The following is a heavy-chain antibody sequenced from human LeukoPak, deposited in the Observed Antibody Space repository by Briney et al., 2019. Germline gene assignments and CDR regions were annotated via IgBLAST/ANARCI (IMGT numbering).Heavy chain of an antibody. J-gene: IGHJ4*02. Sequence: GGSLRLSCSAPGFTFSDYWMMWVRQAPGKGLEWVGNIRQDDSEKNYVDSVKGRFTISRDNAKSSLYLQMNSLRAEDTAIYYCATDRKVGTWDPRFNYWGQGTLVTVSS. CDR1: GFTFSDYW. V-gene: IGHV3-7*01. D-gene: IGHD4-23*01. CDR3: ATDRKVGTWDPRFNY. CDR2: IRQDDSEK.